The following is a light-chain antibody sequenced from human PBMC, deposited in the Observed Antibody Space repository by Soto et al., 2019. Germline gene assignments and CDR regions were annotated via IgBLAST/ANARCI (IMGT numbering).Light chain of an antibody. CDR3: QQSYSTLWT. CDR1: QSISSY. V-gene: IGKV1-39*01. CDR2: ATS. J-gene: IGKJ1*01. Sequence: DIQMTQSPSSLSASVGDRVTITCRASQSISSYLNWYQQKPGKAPKLLIYATSTLQSGVPSRFSGSGSGTDFTLTISRLQPEDFAIYYCQQSYSTLWTFGQGTKV.